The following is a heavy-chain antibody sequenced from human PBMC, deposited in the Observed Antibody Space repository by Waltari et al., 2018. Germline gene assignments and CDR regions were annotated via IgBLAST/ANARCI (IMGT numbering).Heavy chain of an antibody. CDR3: ARWNIAIFGVVTYRPLDY. CDR2: IKQDGSDK. CDR1: GFTFSSYW. D-gene: IGHD3-3*01. J-gene: IGHJ4*02. Sequence: EVQLVESGGGLVQPGGSLRLACAASGFTFSSYWMTWVRQAPGKGLEWVANIKQDGSDKYYVDSLKGRFAISRDNAKNSLYLQMNSLRAEDTAIYYCARWNIAIFGVVTYRPLDYWGQGTLVTVSS. V-gene: IGHV3-7*01.